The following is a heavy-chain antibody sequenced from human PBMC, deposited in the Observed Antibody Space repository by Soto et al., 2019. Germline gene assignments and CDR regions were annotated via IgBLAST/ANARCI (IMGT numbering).Heavy chain of an antibody. CDR1: GGSISSSSYY. CDR2: IYYSGST. V-gene: IGHV4-39*01. D-gene: IGHD3-16*01. J-gene: IGHJ4*02. Sequence: QLQLQESGPGLVKPSETLSLTCTVSGGSISSSSYYWGWIRQPPGKGLEWIGSIYYSGSTYYNPSLKSRVTISVDTSKNQFSLKLSSVTAADTAVYYCAGPGGELTQFDYWGQGTLVTVSS. CDR3: AGPGGELTQFDY.